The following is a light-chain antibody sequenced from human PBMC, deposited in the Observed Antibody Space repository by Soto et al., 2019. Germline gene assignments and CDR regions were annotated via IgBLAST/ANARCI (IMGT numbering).Light chain of an antibody. J-gene: IGLJ3*02. CDR2: LNSDGSH. Sequence: QAVLTQSPSASAFLGASVKLTCTLSSGHSSYAIAWHQQQPEKGPRYLMKLNSDGSHTKGDGIPDLFSGSSSGADRYLTSSSLQSEDEADYYCQTWGTGIWVFGGGTKLPV. CDR1: SGHSSYA. V-gene: IGLV4-69*01. CDR3: QTWGTGIWV.